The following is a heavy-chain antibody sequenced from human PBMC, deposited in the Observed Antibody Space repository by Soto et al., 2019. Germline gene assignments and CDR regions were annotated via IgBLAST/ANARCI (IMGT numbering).Heavy chain of an antibody. CDR2: INHSGST. V-gene: IGHV4-34*01. CDR3: ARASAAAPLYYYGMDV. D-gene: IGHD6-13*01. CDR1: GGSFSGYY. J-gene: IGHJ6*02. Sequence: PSETLSLTCAVYGGSFSGYYWSWIRQPPGKGLEWIGEINHSGSTNYNPSLKSRVTISVDTSKNQFSLKLSSVTAADTAVYYCARASAAAPLYYYGMDVWGQGTTVTVSS.